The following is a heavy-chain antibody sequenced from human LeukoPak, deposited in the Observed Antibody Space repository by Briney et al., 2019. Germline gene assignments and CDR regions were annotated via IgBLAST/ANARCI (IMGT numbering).Heavy chain of an antibody. Sequence: GGSLRLSCAASGFTFSSYSMNWVRQAPGKGLEWVSYISSSSSTIYYADSVKGRFTISRDNAKNSLYLQMNSLRAEDTAVYYCARAGGVDSSGYYYGTTDYWGQGTLVTVSS. V-gene: IGHV3-48*01. CDR2: ISSSSSTI. CDR1: GFTFSSYS. J-gene: IGHJ4*02. CDR3: ARAGGVDSSGYYYGTTDY. D-gene: IGHD3-22*01.